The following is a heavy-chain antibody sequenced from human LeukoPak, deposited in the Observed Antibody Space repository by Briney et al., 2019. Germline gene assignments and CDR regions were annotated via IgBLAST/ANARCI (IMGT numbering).Heavy chain of an antibody. CDR2: IYPGDSDT. Sequence: RGESLKISCKGSGYSFPSSWIGWVRQMPGKGLEWMGIIYPGDSDTRYSPSFEGQVTISADKSVSTACLQWTSLKASDTAMYYCAKLGYCSRGTCHSFDIWGQGTMVTVSS. D-gene: IGHD2-15*01. J-gene: IGHJ3*02. CDR3: AKLGYCSRGTCHSFDI. V-gene: IGHV5-51*01. CDR1: GYSFPSSW.